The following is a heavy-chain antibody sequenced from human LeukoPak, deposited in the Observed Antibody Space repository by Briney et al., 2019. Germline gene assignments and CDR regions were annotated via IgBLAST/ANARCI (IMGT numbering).Heavy chain of an antibody. J-gene: IGHJ4*02. V-gene: IGHV4-38-2*01. CDR1: GGSFSGYY. Sequence: SETLSLTCAVYGGSFSGYYWGWIRQPPGKGLEWIGSIYHSGSTYYNPSLKSRVTISVDTSKNQFSLKLSSVTAADTAVYYCARVVVSTWELSSMIDYWGQGTLVTVSS. CDR2: IYHSGST. CDR3: ARVVVSTWELSSMIDY. D-gene: IGHD1-26*01.